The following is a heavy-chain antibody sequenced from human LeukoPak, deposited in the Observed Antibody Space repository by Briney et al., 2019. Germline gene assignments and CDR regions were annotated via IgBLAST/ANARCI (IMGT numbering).Heavy chain of an antibody. V-gene: IGHV3-33*01. J-gene: IGHJ6*02. CDR1: GFTFSSYG. D-gene: IGHD3-22*01. CDR2: IWYDGSNK. CDR3: ARDAKDYYDSSGYQYYYYYYGMDV. Sequence: GGSLRLSCAASGFTFSSYGMHWVRQAPGKGLEWVAVIWYDGSNKYYADSVKGRFTISSDNSKNTLYLQMNSLRAEDTAVYYCARDAKDYYDSSGYQYYYYYYGMDVWGQGTTVTVSS.